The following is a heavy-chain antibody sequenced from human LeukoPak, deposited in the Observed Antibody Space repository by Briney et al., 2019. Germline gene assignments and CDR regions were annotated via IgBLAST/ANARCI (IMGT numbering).Heavy chain of an antibody. Sequence: PGGSLRLSCAASGFTFDDCGMSWVRQAPGKGLERVSGINWNGGSTGYADSVKGRFTISRDNSKNTLYLQMNSLRAEDTAVYCAKKGYYDGSGYYMYYFDHWGQGTLVTVSS. CDR1: GFTFDDCG. J-gene: IGHJ4*02. V-gene: IGHV3-20*04. D-gene: IGHD3-22*01. CDR2: INWNGGST. CDR3: AKKGYYDGSGYYMYYFDH.